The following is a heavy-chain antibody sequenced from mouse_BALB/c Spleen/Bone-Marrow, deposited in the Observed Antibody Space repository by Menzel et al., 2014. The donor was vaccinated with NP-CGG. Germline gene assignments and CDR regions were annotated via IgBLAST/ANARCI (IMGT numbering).Heavy chain of an antibody. J-gene: IGHJ4*01. Sequence: EVQLVESGGGLVQPKGSLKLSCAASGFTFNTYAMNWVRPAPGKGLEWVARIRSKSNNYATYYADSVKDRFTISRDDSQSMLYLQMNNLKTEDTAMYYCVRQFITTANYAMDYWGQGTSVTVSS. D-gene: IGHD1-2*01. CDR2: IRSKSNNYAT. CDR3: VRQFITTANYAMDY. V-gene: IGHV10-1*02. CDR1: GFTFNTYA.